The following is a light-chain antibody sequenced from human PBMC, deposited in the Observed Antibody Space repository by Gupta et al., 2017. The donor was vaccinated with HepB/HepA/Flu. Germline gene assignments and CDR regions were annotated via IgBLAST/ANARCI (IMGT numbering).Light chain of an antibody. V-gene: IGKV2-28*01. CDR1: QSLLHTNGYNY. CDR2: LGS. CDR3: MQALQTPCT. J-gene: IGKJ1*01. Sequence: DIVMTQSPLSLPVTPGEPASISCGSNQSLLHTNGYNYLDWYLQKPGQSPQLLIYLGSNRASGVPDRFSGSGSGTDFTLKISRVEAEDVGIYYCMQALQTPCTFGQGTKVEIK.